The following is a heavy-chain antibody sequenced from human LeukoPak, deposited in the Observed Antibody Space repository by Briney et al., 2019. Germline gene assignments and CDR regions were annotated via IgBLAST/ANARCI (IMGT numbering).Heavy chain of an antibody. CDR3: ARGGSSPYYDFWSGSVWFDP. CDR2: INPSGGST. CDR1: GYTFTSYY. V-gene: IGHV1-46*01. D-gene: IGHD3-3*01. Sequence: ASVKVSCKASGYTFTSYYMHWVRQAPGQGLEWMGIINPSGGSTSYAQKFQGRVTMTRDTSTSTVYMELSNLRSEDTAVYYCARGGSSPYYDFWSGSVWFDPWGQGTLVTVSS. J-gene: IGHJ5*02.